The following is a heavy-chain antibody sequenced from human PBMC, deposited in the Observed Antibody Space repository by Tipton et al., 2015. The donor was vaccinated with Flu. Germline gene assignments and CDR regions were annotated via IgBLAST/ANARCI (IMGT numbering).Heavy chain of an antibody. J-gene: IGHJ4*02. D-gene: IGHD1-26*01. V-gene: IGHV3-7*01. CDR3: AREGGSYYGDY. CDR1: GFTFGSYS. CDR2: IKQDGSEK. Sequence: SLRLSCAASGFTFGSYSMNWVRQAPGKGLGWVANIKQDGSEKYYVDSVKGRFTISRDNAKNSLYLQMNSLRAEDTAVYCCAREGGSYYGDYWGQGTLVTVSS.